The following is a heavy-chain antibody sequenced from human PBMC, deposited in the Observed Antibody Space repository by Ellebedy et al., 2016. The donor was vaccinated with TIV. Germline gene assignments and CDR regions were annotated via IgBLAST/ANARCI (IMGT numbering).Heavy chain of an antibody. Sequence: GGSLRLXXEVSGLTFSNYVMSWVRQAPGKGLEWVSTITGSGGRTYYADSVKGRFTISTDNSKNTLYLQMNSLRPEDTAVYYCARDSQDPDTVPGARLGYFDYWGQGILVTVSS. D-gene: IGHD2-2*01. J-gene: IGHJ4*02. CDR2: ITGSGGRT. V-gene: IGHV3-23*01. CDR3: ARDSQDPDTVPGARLGYFDY. CDR1: GLTFSNYV.